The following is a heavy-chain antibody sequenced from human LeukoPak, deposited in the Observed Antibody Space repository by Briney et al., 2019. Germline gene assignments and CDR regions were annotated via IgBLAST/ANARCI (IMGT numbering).Heavy chain of an antibody. J-gene: IGHJ6*02. D-gene: IGHD2-8*01. CDR2: ISRNGGNI. CDR1: GFTFDDYA. Sequence: QSGRSLRLSCAASGFTFDDYAMHWVRQAPGKGLEWVSGISRNGGNIEYADSVKGRFTISRDNARNSLYLQMNSLRPEDTALYYCAKGLTLNLYYGMDVWGQGTTVTVSS. V-gene: IGHV3-9*01. CDR3: AKGLTLNLYYGMDV.